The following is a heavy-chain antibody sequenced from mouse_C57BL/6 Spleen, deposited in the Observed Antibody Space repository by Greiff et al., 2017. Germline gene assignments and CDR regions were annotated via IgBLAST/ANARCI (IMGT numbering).Heavy chain of an antibody. CDR2: IYPGSGNT. Sequence: QVQLQQSGPELVKPGASVKISCKASGYSFTSYYIHWVKQRPGQGLEWIGWIYPGSGNTKYNEKFKGKATLTADTSSSTAYMQLSSLTSEDSAVYYCARWDYYGSIEVENWGQGTTLTVSS. CDR1: GYSFTSYY. J-gene: IGHJ2*01. D-gene: IGHD1-1*01. CDR3: ARWDYYGSIEVEN. V-gene: IGHV1-66*01.